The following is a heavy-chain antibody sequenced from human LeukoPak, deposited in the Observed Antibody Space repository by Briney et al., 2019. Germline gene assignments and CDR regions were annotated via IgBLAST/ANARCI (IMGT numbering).Heavy chain of an antibody. CDR3: ARVRCSGGSCPYYYYYYYMDV. J-gene: IGHJ6*03. Sequence: SETLSLTCTVSGGSISSSSYYWGWIRQPPGKGLEWIGIICHSGSNHYNPSLKSRVTISVDTSKNQFSLKLRFVTAADTAVYYCARVRCSGGSCPYYYYYYYMDVWGKGTTVTVSS. D-gene: IGHD2-15*01. V-gene: IGHV4-39*07. CDR1: GGSISSSSYY. CDR2: ICHSGSN.